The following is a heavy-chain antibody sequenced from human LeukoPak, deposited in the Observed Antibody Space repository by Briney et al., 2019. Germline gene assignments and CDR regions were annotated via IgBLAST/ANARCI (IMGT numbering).Heavy chain of an antibody. V-gene: IGHV3-53*05. CDR3: VKDFRPIVVVTADHY. CDR2: IYSGGST. J-gene: IGHJ4*02. Sequence: GGSLRLSCAASGFTVSSNYMSWVRQAPGKGLEWVSVIYSGGSTYYADSVKGRFTISRDNSKNTLYLQMSSLRAEDTAVYYCVKDFRPIVVVTADHYWGQGTLVTVSS. CDR1: GFTVSSNY. D-gene: IGHD2-21*02.